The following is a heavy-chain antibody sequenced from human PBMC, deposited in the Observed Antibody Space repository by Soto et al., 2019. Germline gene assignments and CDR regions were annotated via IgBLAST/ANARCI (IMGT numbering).Heavy chain of an antibody. V-gene: IGHV1-46*01. CDR1: GYTFTTYY. CDR3: ARCSPIAARSYYYSGMDV. D-gene: IGHD6-6*01. J-gene: IGHJ6*02. CDR2: INPNNGST. Sequence: ASVKVSCKASGYTFTTYYMHWVRQAPGQGLEGMGRINPNNGSTNYAQKFQDRVTMTTDTSTSTAYMELRSLRSDDTAVYYCARCSPIAARSYYYSGMDVWGQGTTVTVSS.